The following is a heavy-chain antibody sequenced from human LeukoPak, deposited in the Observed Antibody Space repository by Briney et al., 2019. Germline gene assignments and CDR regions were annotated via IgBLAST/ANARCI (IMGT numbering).Heavy chain of an antibody. CDR3: AKLTYCSSTSCYEGSGWFDP. Sequence: GGSLRLSCAASEFTFSIYAMNWVRQAPGKGLEWVSGLPGFGTTTYYADSVKGRFTISRDNSKNTLYLQMNSLRAEDTALYYCAKLTYCSSTSCYEGSGWFDPWGQGTLVTVSS. V-gene: IGHV3-23*01. J-gene: IGHJ5*02. D-gene: IGHD2-2*01. CDR1: EFTFSIYA. CDR2: LPGFGTTT.